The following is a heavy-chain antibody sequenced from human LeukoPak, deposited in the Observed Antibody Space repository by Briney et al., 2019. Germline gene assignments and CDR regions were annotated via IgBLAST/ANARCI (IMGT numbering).Heavy chain of an antibody. D-gene: IGHD4-17*01. V-gene: IGHV4-59*01. CDR1: GGSISGSY. J-gene: IGHJ4*02. CDR2: MYNSGST. CDR3: ARGIESFGDYGY. Sequence: SETLSLTCTVSGGSISGSYWSWIRQPPGKGLEWIAYMYNSGSTNYNPPLKSRVTISIDTSKNQFSLKLSSLTAADTAIYYCARGIESFGDYGYWGQGILVTVSS.